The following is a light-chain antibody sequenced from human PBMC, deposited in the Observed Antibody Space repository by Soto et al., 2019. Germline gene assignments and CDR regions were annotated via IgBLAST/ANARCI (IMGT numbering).Light chain of an antibody. V-gene: IGLV2-8*01. CDR3: SSYGGANTVV. CDR2: EVS. Sequence: QSVMTQPPWASGSPGQSVTISCTGTSNDVGGYNYVSWYQQHPGKAPKLMIHEVSKRPSGVPDRFSGSKSGNTASLTVSGLLTEDEADYYCSSYGGANTVVFGGGTKLTVL. CDR1: SNDVGGYNY. J-gene: IGLJ2*01.